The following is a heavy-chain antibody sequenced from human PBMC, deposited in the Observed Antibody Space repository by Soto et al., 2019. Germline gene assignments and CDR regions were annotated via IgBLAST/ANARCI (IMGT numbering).Heavy chain of an antibody. V-gene: IGHV3-30*18. D-gene: IGHD3-16*02. CDR2: ISYDGSNK. Sequence: WGSLRLSCAASGFTFSSYGMHWVRQAPGKGLEWVAVISYDGSNKYYADSVKGRFTISRDNSKNTRYLQMNSRRAEDTAVYYCAKLITFRRVIAAIDYWDQGTLVAVSS. CDR3: AKLITFRRVIAAIDY. CDR1: GFTFSSYG. J-gene: IGHJ4*02.